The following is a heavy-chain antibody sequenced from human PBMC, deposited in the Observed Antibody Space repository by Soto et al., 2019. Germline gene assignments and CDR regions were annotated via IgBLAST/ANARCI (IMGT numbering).Heavy chain of an antibody. D-gene: IGHD2-2*01. CDR2: IIPIFGTA. V-gene: IGHV1-69*13. Sequence: GASVKVSCKASGGTFSSYAISWVRQAPGQGLEWMGGIIPIFGTANYAQKFQGRVTITADESTSTAYMELSSLRSEDTAVYYCARTAQYLFQLADPTYFDYWGQGTLVTVSS. CDR3: ARTAQYLFQLADPTYFDY. CDR1: GGTFSSYA. J-gene: IGHJ4*02.